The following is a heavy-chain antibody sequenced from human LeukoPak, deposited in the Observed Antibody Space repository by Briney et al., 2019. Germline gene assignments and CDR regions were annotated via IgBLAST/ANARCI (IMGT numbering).Heavy chain of an antibody. V-gene: IGHV4-34*01. CDR1: GGSFSGYY. CDR3: AREREMDEYDY. CDR2: INHGGST. D-gene: IGHD5-24*01. Sequence: SETLSLTCAVYGGSFSGYYWSWIRQPPGKGLEWIGEINHGGSTNYNPSLKSRVTMSVDTSKNQFSLKLSSVTAADTAVYYCAREREMDEYDYWGQGTLVTVSS. J-gene: IGHJ4*02.